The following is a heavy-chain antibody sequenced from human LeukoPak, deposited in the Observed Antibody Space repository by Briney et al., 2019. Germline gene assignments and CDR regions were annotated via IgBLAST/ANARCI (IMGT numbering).Heavy chain of an antibody. Sequence: PGVSLRLSCVASGFTFSAYCMHWVRQGPEKGLEWVSRICPDGSVVNHADSVKGRFTTSRDNAKNTVFLQMNSLRVDDTAVYYCVRDLREADHWGLGTLATVSS. V-gene: IGHV3-74*01. CDR3: VRDLREADH. CDR2: ICPDGSVV. CDR1: GFTFSAYC. D-gene: IGHD3-10*01. J-gene: IGHJ4*02.